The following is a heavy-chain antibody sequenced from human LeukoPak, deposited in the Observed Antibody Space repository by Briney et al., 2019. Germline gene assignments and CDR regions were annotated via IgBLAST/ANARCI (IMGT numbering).Heavy chain of an antibody. V-gene: IGHV4-38-2*01. CDR2: IYRSGST. CDR1: GYSISSGYY. J-gene: IGHJ4*02. CDR3: ARGATTAFHFDY. Sequence: MASETLSLTCAVSGYSISSGYYWGWIRQPPGQGLEWIGTIYRSGSTYYNNPSLKSRVTISVDTSKNQFSLKLSSVTAADTAVYYCARGATTAFHFDYWGRGTLVTVSS. D-gene: IGHD1-26*01.